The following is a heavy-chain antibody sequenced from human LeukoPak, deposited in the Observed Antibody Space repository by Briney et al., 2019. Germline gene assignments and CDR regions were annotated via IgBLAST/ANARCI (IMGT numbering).Heavy chain of an antibody. Sequence: SVKVSCKASGGTFSSYDISWVRQAPGQGLEWMGGIIPIFDTTNYAQKFQGRVTFTADESTSTIYMELSSLRSEDTAVYYCARAGDGVDNTGAVDFWGQGTLVSVSS. V-gene: IGHV1-69*01. CDR1: GGTFSSYD. D-gene: IGHD3-10*01. CDR3: ARAGDGVDNTGAVDF. J-gene: IGHJ4*02. CDR2: IIPIFDTT.